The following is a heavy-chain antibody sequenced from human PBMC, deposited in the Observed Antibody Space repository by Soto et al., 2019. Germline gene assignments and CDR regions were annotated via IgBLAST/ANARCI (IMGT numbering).Heavy chain of an antibody. CDR1: GGTFSSYA. Sequence: EASVKVSCKASGGTFSSYAISWVRQAPGQGLEWMGGIIPIFGTANYAQKFQGRVTITADKSTSTAYMELSSLRSEDTAVYYCAREYCSSTICKSNWFDPWGQGTLVTVSS. CDR3: AREYCSSTICKSNWFDP. V-gene: IGHV1-69*06. J-gene: IGHJ5*02. CDR2: IIPIFGTA. D-gene: IGHD2-2*01.